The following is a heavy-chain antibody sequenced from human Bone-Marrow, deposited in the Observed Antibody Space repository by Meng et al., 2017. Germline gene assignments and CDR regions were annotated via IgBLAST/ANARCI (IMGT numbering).Heavy chain of an antibody. D-gene: IGHD3-22*01. V-gene: IGHV4-34*01. CDR3: ARARLYYYDSSGYPSYFDY. CDR2: INHSGST. J-gene: IGHJ4*02. CDR1: GGSFSGYY. Sequence: QGQLRGSGPCLVKPSGTLAVPCAAYGGSFSGYYWSWSRKPPGKGLEWIGEINHSGSTNYNPSLKSRVTISVDTSKNQFSLKLSSVTAADTAVYYCARARLYYYDSSGYPSYFDYWGQGTLVTVSS.